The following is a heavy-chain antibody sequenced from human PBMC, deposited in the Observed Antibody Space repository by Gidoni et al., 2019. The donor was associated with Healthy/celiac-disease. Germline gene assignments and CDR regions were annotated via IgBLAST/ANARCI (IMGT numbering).Heavy chain of an antibody. CDR3: AKEWAYYYDSSGYSDDAFDI. CDR2: ISYDGSNT. CDR1: AVPLSSYG. V-gene: IGHV3-30*18. Sequence: QVQLVASVGGVVQPGRSLRRPCAAPAVPLSSYGLHWVRPPPGQGPEWVAVISYDGSNTYYADSVKGRFTISRENSKNTLYLQMISLRAEDAAVYYCAKEWAYYYDSSGYSDDAFDIWGQGTMVTVSS. J-gene: IGHJ3*02. D-gene: IGHD3-22*01.